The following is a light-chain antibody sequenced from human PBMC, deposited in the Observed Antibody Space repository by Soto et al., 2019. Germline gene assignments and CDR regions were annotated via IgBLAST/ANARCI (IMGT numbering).Light chain of an antibody. Sequence: QSALTQPASVSGSPGQSITMSCTGTSSDVGSYDFVSWYQQHPGKAPKRLIYEVGNRPSGVSARFSGSKSDNTASLTISGLQAADEADYFCSSYSSSTVRYVFGSGTKVTLL. V-gene: IGLV2-14*01. CDR3: SSYSSSTVRYV. CDR1: SSDVGSYDF. J-gene: IGLJ1*01. CDR2: EVG.